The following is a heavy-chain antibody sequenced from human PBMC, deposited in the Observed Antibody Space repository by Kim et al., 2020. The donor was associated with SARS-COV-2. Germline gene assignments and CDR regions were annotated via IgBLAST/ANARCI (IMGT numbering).Heavy chain of an antibody. J-gene: IGHJ2*01. Sequence: YYPGSVKGRFTISRENAKNSLYLQMNSLRAGDTAVYYCARVRTPYWYFDLWGRGTLVTVSS. V-gene: IGHV3-13*01. D-gene: IGHD3-10*01. CDR3: ARVRTPYWYFDL.